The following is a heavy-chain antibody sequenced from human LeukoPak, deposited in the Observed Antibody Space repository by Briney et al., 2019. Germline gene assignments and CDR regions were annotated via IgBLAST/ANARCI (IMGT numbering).Heavy chain of an antibody. CDR3: ARSPYDFWSGPIKGMDY. Sequence: ASAKVSCKASGYTFSSYAMNWVRQAPGQGLEWMGWINTNTGNPTYAQGFTGRFVFSLDTSVSTAYLQISSLKAEDTAVYYCARSPYDFWSGPIKGMDYWGQGTLVTVSS. CDR1: GYTFSSYA. CDR2: INTNTGNP. V-gene: IGHV7-4-1*02. J-gene: IGHJ4*02. D-gene: IGHD3-3*01.